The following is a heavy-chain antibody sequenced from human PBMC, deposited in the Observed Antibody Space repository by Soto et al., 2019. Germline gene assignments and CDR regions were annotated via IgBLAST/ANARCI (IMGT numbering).Heavy chain of an antibody. J-gene: IGHJ4*02. CDR1: GFTFNNYG. Sequence: GSLRLSCAASGFTFNNYGMSWVRQAPGKGLEWVSAITDSGGSTYYADSVKGRFTISRDNSKNTVYLQVNSLRAEDTAVYYCAKADTVVTLYYFDYWGQGTLVTVSS. D-gene: IGHD2-2*01. V-gene: IGHV3-23*01. CDR3: AKADTVVTLYYFDY. CDR2: ITDSGGST.